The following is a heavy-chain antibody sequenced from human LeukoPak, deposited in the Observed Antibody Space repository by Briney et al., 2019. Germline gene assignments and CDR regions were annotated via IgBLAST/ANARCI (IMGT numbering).Heavy chain of an antibody. V-gene: IGHV1-69*13. CDR2: IIPIFGTA. CDR1: GGTFSSYA. J-gene: IGHJ4*02. CDR3: ARLGFYYYGSGSYYNAFDY. Sequence: SVKVSCKASGGTFSSYAISWVRQAPGQGLEWMGGIIPIFGTANYARKFQGRVTITADESTSTAYMELSSLRSEDTAVYYCARLGFYYYGSGSYYNAFDYWGQGTLVTVSS. D-gene: IGHD3-10*01.